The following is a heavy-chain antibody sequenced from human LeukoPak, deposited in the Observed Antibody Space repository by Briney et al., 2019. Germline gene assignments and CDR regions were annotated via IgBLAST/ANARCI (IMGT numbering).Heavy chain of an antibody. CDR2: ISYDGSNK. Sequence: PGGSLRLSCAASGFTFSNYAMHWVRQAPGKGLEWVAVISYDGSNKYYADSVKGRFTISRDNSKNTLYLQMNSLRAEDTAVYYCARYCSGGSCYSSGAFDIWGQGTMVTVSS. CDR3: ARYCSGGSCYSSGAFDI. CDR1: GFTFSNYA. V-gene: IGHV3-30*04. J-gene: IGHJ3*02. D-gene: IGHD2-15*01.